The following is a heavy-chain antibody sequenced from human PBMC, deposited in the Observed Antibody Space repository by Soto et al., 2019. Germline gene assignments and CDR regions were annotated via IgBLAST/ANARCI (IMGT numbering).Heavy chain of an antibody. CDR1: GFTFITAW. V-gene: IGHV3-15*07. Sequence: PGESLKISCAASGFTFITAWMNWVRQAPGKGLEWVGRIKSKNDGGTTDYAAPVKGRFTISRDDSKNTVYLQMNSLRTEDTALYYCAADLPGHGGGYEFGYWGQGTPVTVSS. CDR3: AADLPGHGGGYEFGY. CDR2: IKSKNDGGTT. D-gene: IGHD2-15*01. J-gene: IGHJ4*01.